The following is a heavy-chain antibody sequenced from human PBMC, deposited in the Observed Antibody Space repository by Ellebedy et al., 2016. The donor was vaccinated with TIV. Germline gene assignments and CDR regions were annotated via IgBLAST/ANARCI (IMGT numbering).Heavy chain of an antibody. Sequence: GESLKISCAASGFSVSTNYMSWVRQAPGKGLEWVSVIYTGGTTYYADSVKGRFTISRDKSKNTLFLQMNSLRAEDTAVYYCARSPHSDYGYPSGVGWFDPWGQGTLVTVSS. CDR3: ARSPHSDYGYPSGVGWFDP. V-gene: IGHV3-66*01. D-gene: IGHD5-12*01. CDR1: GFSVSTNY. J-gene: IGHJ5*02. CDR2: IYTGGTT.